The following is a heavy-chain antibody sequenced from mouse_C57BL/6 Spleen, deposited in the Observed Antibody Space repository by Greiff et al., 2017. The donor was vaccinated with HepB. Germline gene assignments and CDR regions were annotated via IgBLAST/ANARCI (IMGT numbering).Heavy chain of an antibody. Sequence: VQLQQSGPVLVKPGASVKMSCKASGYTFTDYYMNWVKQSHGKSLEWIGVINPYNGGTSYNQKFKGKATLTVDKSSSTAYMELNSLTSEDSAVYYCARPFITTVVSPFAYWGQGTLVTVSA. CDR3: ARPFITTVVSPFAY. CDR1: GYTFTDYY. V-gene: IGHV1-19*01. CDR2: INPYNGGT. D-gene: IGHD1-1*01. J-gene: IGHJ3*01.